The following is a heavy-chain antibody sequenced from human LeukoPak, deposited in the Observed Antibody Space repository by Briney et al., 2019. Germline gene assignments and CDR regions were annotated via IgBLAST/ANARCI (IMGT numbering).Heavy chain of an antibody. D-gene: IGHD2-15*01. CDR3: ARYCSGGRCYSGLDP. J-gene: IGHJ5*02. V-gene: IGHV3-23*01. CDR2: ITDST. CDR1: GFTFSSYA. Sequence: GGSLRLSCAASGFTFSSYAMTWARQAPGKGLEWVSAITDSTYFADSVKGRFTISRDSPKNRMYLQMNSLRVEDTAVYYCARYCSGGRCYSGLDPWGQGALVTVSS.